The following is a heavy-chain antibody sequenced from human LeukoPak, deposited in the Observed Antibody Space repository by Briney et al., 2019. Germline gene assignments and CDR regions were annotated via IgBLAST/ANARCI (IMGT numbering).Heavy chain of an antibody. Sequence: PSETLSLTCSVSGGFINSTSYHWGWIRQPPGKGLEWIGSIYYSGGTHYNPSLKSRVTISVDTSKNQFSLKLSSVTAADTAVYYCARVCSSSWYPYYYYGMDVWGQGTTVTVSS. CDR2: IYYSGGT. CDR3: ARVCSSSWYPYYYYGMDV. V-gene: IGHV4-39*07. D-gene: IGHD6-13*01. J-gene: IGHJ6*02. CDR1: GGFINSTSYH.